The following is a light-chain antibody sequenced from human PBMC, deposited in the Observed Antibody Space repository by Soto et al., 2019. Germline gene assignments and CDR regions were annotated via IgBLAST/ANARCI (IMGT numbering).Light chain of an antibody. CDR3: QQYSTHST. V-gene: IGKV1-5*01. Sequence: DIQMTQSPSTLSASVGDRVTITCRASQSISRWLAWYQLKPGTAPKLLIYDVSNLQSGVPSRFSGSASGTEFTLTIGSLQPDYYAIYYCQQYSTHSTFGQGTKLEI. CDR1: QSISRW. CDR2: DVS. J-gene: IGKJ2*01.